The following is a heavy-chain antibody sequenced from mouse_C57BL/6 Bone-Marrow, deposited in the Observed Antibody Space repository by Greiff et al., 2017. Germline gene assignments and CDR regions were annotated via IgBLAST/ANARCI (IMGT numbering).Heavy chain of an antibody. CDR2: IYPGSGST. Sequence: QVQLQQPGAELVQPGASVKMSCKASDYTFTSYWITWVKQRPGQGLEWIGDIYPGSGSTNYNEKFKSKATLTVDTSSSTAYMQLSSLTSEDSAVYYCAREGWLLPWFAYWGQGTLVTVSA. CDR3: AREGWLLPWFAY. CDR1: DYTFTSYW. D-gene: IGHD2-3*01. V-gene: IGHV1-55*01. J-gene: IGHJ3*01.